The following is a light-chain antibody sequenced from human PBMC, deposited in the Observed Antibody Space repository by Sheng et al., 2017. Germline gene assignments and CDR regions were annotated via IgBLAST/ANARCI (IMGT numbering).Light chain of an antibody. Sequence: EIVLTQSPATLSLSPGERATLSCRASQSVRSSLAWYQQKPGQAPRLLIYDASNRATGIPDRFSGSGSGTDFTLTISRLEPEDFAVYYCQQYGSSPFTFGPGTKVDIK. CDR3: QQYGSSPFT. J-gene: IGKJ3*01. CDR1: QSVRSS. V-gene: IGKV3-20*01. CDR2: DAS.